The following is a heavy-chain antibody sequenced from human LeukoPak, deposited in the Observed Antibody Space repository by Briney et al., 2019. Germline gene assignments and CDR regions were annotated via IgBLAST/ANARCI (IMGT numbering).Heavy chain of an antibody. CDR2: ISSSGSTI. D-gene: IGHD2-21*02. CDR3: ARDHCGGGCYFAQDPDYFDY. J-gene: IGHJ4*02. CDR1: GFTFSSYE. V-gene: IGHV3-48*03. Sequence: GGSLRLSCAASGFTFSSYEMNWVRQAPGKGLEWVSYISSSGSTIYYADSVKGRFTISRENAKNSLYLQMNSLRAEDTAVYYCARDHCGGGCYFAQDPDYFDYWGQGTLVTVSS.